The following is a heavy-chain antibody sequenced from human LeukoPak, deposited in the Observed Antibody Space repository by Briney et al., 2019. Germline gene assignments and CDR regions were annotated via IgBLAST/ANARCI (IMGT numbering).Heavy chain of an antibody. Sequence: ASVKVSCKASGYAFTSYGISWVRQAPGQGLEWMGWISAYNGNTNYAQKLQGRVTMTTDTSTSTAYMELRSLRSDDTAVYYCARDPKLVVVPAAITRDYYYYGMDVWGQGTTVTVSS. CDR3: ARDPKLVVVPAAITRDYYYYGMDV. J-gene: IGHJ6*02. V-gene: IGHV1-18*01. D-gene: IGHD2-2*01. CDR1: GYAFTSYG. CDR2: ISAYNGNT.